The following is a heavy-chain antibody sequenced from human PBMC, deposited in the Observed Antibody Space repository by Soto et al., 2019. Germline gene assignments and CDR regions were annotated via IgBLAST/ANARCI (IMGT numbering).Heavy chain of an antibody. J-gene: IGHJ4*02. CDR3: AVAVAGPTAIGY. CDR1: GFTFSSYW. V-gene: IGHV3-74*01. CDR2: INSDGSRT. D-gene: IGHD6-19*01. Sequence: EVQLVESGGGLVQPGGSLRLSCAASGFTFSSYWMHWVRQAPGKGLVWVSRINSDGSRTSYADSVKGRFTISRDNDKNTLYLQMNSLRAEDTAVYYCAVAVAGPTAIGYWGQGTLVTVSS.